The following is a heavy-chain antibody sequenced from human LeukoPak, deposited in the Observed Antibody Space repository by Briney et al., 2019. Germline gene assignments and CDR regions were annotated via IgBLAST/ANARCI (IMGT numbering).Heavy chain of an antibody. J-gene: IGHJ4*02. D-gene: IGHD6-13*01. CDR1: GGSFNGYY. V-gene: IGHV4-34*01. Sequence: TSETLSLIRAVSGGSFNGYYWSWIRQPPGKGLEWIGEIDHSGSATYNPSLQSRVIISKDKSNNQFSLKLNSVTAADTAVYYCARVQQLADFDYWGQGNLVTVSS. CDR3: ARVQQLADFDY. CDR2: IDHSGSA.